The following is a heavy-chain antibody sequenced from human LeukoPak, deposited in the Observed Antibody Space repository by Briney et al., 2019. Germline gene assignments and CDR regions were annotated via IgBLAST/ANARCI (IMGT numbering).Heavy chain of an antibody. V-gene: IGHV3-21*01. J-gene: IGHJ4*02. D-gene: IGHD3-10*01. Sequence: PGGSLRLSCAASGFTFSSYSMNWVRQAPGKGLEWVSSISSSSSYIYYADSVKGRFTISRDNAKNSLYLQMNSLRAEDTAVYYCARDFAVRGAPSDYWDQGTLVAVSS. CDR2: ISSSSSYI. CDR3: ARDFAVRGAPSDY. CDR1: GFTFSSYS.